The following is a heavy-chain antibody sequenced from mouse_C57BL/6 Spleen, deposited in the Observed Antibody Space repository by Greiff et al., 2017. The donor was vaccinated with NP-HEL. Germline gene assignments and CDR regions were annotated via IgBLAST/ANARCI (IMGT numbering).Heavy chain of an antibody. CDR2: IYRRDGST. D-gene: IGHD2-4*01. J-gene: IGHJ2*01. V-gene: IGHV1-78*01. CDR3: ARRDYDYGLGY. Sequence: VQLQQSDAELVKPGASVKISCKVSGYTFTDHTIHWMKQRPEQGLEWIGYIYRRDGSTKYNEKFKGKATLTADKSTSTVYMQLNSLTSEDSAVYFCARRDYDYGLGYWGQGTTLTVSS. CDR1: GYTFTDHT.